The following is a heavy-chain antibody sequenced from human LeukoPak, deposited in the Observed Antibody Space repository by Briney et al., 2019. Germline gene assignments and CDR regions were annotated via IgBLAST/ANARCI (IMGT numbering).Heavy chain of an antibody. V-gene: IGHV4-39*07. CDR3: ARVFSYPLRAPFDP. CDR1: GGSISSRTYY. D-gene: IGHD3-3*01. J-gene: IGHJ5*02. CDR2: IYHSGST. Sequence: SETLSLTCTVSGGSISSRTYYWGWIRQPPGKGLEWIGSIYHSGSTNYNPSLKSRVTISVDTSKNQFSLKLSSVTAADTAVYYCARVFSYPLRAPFDPWGQGTLVTVSS.